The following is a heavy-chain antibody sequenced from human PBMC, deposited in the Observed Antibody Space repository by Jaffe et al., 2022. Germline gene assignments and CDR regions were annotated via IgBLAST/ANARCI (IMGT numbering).Heavy chain of an antibody. V-gene: IGHV3-7*05. CDR1: GFTFSSYW. CDR3: ATFPTTVVTYYFDY. CDR2: INQGGSQR. J-gene: IGHJ4*02. D-gene: IGHD4-17*01. Sequence: EVQLVESGGDLVQPGGSLRLSCAASGFTFSSYWMSWVRQAPGKGLEWVANINQGGSQRYYVDSVKGRFTISRDNAKNSLYLQMNSLRAEDTAVYYCATFPTTVVTYYFDYWGQGTLVTVSS.